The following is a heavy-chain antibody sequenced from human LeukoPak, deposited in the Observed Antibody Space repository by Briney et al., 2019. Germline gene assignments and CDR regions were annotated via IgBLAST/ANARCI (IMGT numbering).Heavy chain of an antibody. V-gene: IGHV1-2*02. CDR1: GYTFTGHY. CDR2: INPNSGGT. CDR3: ARKPIAAAGMAAAFDY. Sequence: ASVKVSCKASGYTFTGHYMHWVRQAPGQGLEWMGWINPNSGGTKYAQKFQGRVTMTIDTSISTAYLQWSSLKASDTAMYYCARKPIAAAGMAAAFDYWGQGTLVTVSS. D-gene: IGHD6-13*01. J-gene: IGHJ4*02.